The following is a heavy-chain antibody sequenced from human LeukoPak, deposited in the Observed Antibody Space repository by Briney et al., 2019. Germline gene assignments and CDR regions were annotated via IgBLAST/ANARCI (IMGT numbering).Heavy chain of an antibody. CDR3: ATEFFQNGYNY. Sequence: PGGSLRLSCAASGFTFTNVWMSWVRQSPGKGLEWVGRIISKTGGGTTDYAAPVKGRFTISRDDSKNTLYLQMNSLKINATAVYHCATEFFQNGYNYWGQGTLVTASS. CDR1: GFTFTNVW. V-gene: IGHV3-15*01. J-gene: IGHJ4*02. CDR2: IISKTGGGTT. D-gene: IGHD5-24*01.